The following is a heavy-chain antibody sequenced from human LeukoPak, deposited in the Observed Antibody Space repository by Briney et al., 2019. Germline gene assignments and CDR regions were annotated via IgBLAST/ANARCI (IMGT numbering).Heavy chain of an antibody. V-gene: IGHV3-30*14. Sequence: GGSLRLSCAASGFTFNNYAMYWVRQAPGKGLEGVAVISYDGSNKYYADSVKGRFTISRDNSKNTLDLQMNSLRAEDTAVYYCARRGHGYGSPFDYWGQGTLVTVSS. CDR1: GFTFNNYA. CDR3: ARRGHGYGSPFDY. CDR2: ISYDGSNK. J-gene: IGHJ4*02. D-gene: IGHD5-18*01.